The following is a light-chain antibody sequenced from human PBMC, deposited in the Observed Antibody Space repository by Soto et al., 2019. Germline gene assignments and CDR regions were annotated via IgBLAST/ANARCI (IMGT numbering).Light chain of an antibody. V-gene: IGKV3-11*01. CDR2: DAS. Sequence: EIVLTQSPATPSLSPGERATLSCRASQSVSSYLAWYQQKPGQAPRLLIYDASNRATGIPARFRGSGSGTDFTLTISSLELEDFAVYYCQQRSNWPPYTFGQGTKLEIK. CDR3: QQRSNWPPYT. CDR1: QSVSSY. J-gene: IGKJ2*01.